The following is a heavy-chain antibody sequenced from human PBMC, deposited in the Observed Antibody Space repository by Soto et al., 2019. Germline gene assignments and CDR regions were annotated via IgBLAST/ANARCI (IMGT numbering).Heavy chain of an antibody. CDR2: TYYRSKWDN. D-gene: IGHD6-19*01. V-gene: IGHV6-1*01. CDR1: GDSVSRNSAA. Sequence: PSQTLSLTCAISGDSVSRNSAAWNWIRQSPSRGLEWLGRTYYRSKWDNDYTVSVKSRININPDTSKNQFSLQLNSVTPEDTAVYFCARVAIAVAGAWVDYWGQGTLVTVSS. CDR3: ARVAIAVAGAWVDY. J-gene: IGHJ4*02.